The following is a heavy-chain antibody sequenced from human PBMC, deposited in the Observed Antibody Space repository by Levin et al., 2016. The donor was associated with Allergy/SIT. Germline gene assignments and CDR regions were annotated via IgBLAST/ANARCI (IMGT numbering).Heavy chain of an antibody. V-gene: IGHV3-7*01. Sequence: GGSLRLSCTGSGFTFSNHWLSWVRQAPGKGLEWVANIKNDGSEKYYVQSLKGRFTISRDNAKNSLYLQMNSLRVEDTAVYYCASIVHLFKRWNPYDIWGQGAVVTVS. CDR1: GFTFSNHW. J-gene: IGHJ3*02. CDR3: ASIVHLFKRWNPYDI. CDR2: IKNDGSEK. D-gene: IGHD1-1*01.